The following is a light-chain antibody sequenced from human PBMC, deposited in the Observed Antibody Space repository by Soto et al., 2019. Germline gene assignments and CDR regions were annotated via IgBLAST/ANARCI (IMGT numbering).Light chain of an antibody. CDR1: SSNIGGNS. V-gene: IGLV1-51*01. CDR2: DGN. Sequence: QSVLTQPPSVSAAPGQKVTISCSGSSSNIGGNSVSWYQQLPGTAPKLLIYDGNKRPSGIPDRFSGSKSGTSATLGITGFQTGDEADYYCSSYRSSSTRVFGTGTKVTVL. J-gene: IGLJ1*01. CDR3: SSYRSSSTRV.